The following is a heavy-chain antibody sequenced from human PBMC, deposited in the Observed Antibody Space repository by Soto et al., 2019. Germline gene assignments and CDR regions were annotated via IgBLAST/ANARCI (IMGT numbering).Heavy chain of an antibody. CDR1: QISFSSYW. CDR2: INQDGSEK. Sequence: EEQLVESGGGLVQPGGSLKLSCVVSQISFSSYWMTWVRQAPGKGLECVANINQDGSEKYYEDSVKGRFTISRDNTKNSMYLHRNRLRDGDTVIYYCGTDLTWPNYWGYGNLVAVPS. CDR3: GTDLTWPNY. J-gene: IGHJ4*01. V-gene: IGHV3-7*01.